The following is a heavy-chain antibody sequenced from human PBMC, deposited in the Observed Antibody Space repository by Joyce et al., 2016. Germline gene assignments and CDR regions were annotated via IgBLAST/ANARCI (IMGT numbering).Heavy chain of an antibody. CDR2: IKPNSGET. J-gene: IGHJ4*02. CDR3: SRARRMGALPLDF. Sequence: QVQLVQSGAEVKKPGASVKVSCKASGYTFTGYYVHWVRQAPGQGLGWMGRIKPNSGETNYAQKFQGRVTMTRDTSKSTAYMEMTRLRYDDTAVYYCSRARRMGALPLDFWGQGTLVTVSS. D-gene: IGHD1-26*01. CDR1: GYTFTGYY. V-gene: IGHV1-2*02.